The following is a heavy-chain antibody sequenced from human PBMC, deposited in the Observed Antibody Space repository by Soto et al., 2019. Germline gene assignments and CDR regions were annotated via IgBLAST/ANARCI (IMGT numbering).Heavy chain of an antibody. V-gene: IGHV4-30-4*01. CDR1: GGAISSGDYY. D-gene: IGHD4-17*01. CDR3: ARVRSYGMDV. CDR2: IYFSGRT. Sequence: HVQLQESGAGLVKPSQTLSLTCTVSGGAISSGDYYWSWIRQPQGKGLECIGYIYFSGRTYHNVSPERRVSILGDTSKNQISLKVTSVTAADTAVYYCARVRSYGMDVWGQGTTVTVSS. J-gene: IGHJ6*02.